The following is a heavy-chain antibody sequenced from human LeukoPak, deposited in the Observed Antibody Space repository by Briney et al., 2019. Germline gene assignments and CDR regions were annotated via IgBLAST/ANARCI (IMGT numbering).Heavy chain of an antibody. Sequence: GGSLRLSCAASGFTFDDYAMHWVRQAPGKGLEWVSVIYSGGSTYYADSVKGRFTISRHNSKNTLYLQMNSLRAEDTAVYYCASGTYSSSWYAYFDYWGQGTLVTVSS. CDR1: GFTFDDYA. CDR2: IYSGGST. D-gene: IGHD6-13*01. CDR3: ASGTYSSSWYAYFDY. V-gene: IGHV3-53*04. J-gene: IGHJ4*02.